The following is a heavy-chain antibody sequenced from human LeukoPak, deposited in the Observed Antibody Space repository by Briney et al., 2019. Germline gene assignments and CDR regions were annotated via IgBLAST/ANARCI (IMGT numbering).Heavy chain of an antibody. J-gene: IGHJ4*02. V-gene: IGHV1-18*01. Sequence: ASVKVSCKASGYTFTSYGISWVQQAPGQGLEWMGWISAYKGNTNYAQKLQGRVTMTTDTSTSTAYMELRSLRSDDTAVYYCVRVGYCSSTSCTYFDYWGQGTLVTVSS. CDR2: ISAYKGNT. D-gene: IGHD2-2*01. CDR3: VRVGYCSSTSCTYFDY. CDR1: GYTFTSYG.